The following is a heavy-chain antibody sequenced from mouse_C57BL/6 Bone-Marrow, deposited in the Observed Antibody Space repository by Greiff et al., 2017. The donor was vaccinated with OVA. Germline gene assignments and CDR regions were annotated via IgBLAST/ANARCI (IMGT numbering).Heavy chain of an antibody. CDR1: GFTFSSYT. J-gene: IGHJ3*01. Sequence: EVQVVESGGGLVKPGGSLKLSCAASGFTFSSYTMSWVRQTPEKRLEWVATISGGGGNTYYPASVKGRFTISRDNAKNTLYLQMSSLRSEDTALYYCARQGGYDVAWFAYWGQGTLVTVSA. CDR2: ISGGGGNT. CDR3: ARQGGYDVAWFAY. D-gene: IGHD2-2*01. V-gene: IGHV5-9*01.